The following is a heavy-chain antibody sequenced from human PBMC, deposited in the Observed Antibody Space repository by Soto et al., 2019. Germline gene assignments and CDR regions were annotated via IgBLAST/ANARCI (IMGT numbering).Heavy chain of an antibody. J-gene: IGHJ6*03. CDR2: ISWNSDII. V-gene: IGHV3-9*01. Sequence: EVQLVESGGGLAQPGRSLRLSCAASGFNINYYAMHWVRQAPGKGLEWVSGISWNSDIIWYADSVKGRFTISRDNAKNSVYLQMNSLRAEDTALYYCAKDSQFYYMDVWGQGTTVTVSS. CDR1: GFNINYYA. CDR3: AKDSQFYYMDV.